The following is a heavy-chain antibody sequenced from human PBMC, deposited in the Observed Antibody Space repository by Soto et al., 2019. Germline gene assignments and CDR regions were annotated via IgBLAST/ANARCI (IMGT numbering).Heavy chain of an antibody. Sequence: SQTLSLTCVISGDSVSSNSAAWNWIRQSPSRGLEWLGRTYYRSKWYNDYAVSVKSRITINPDTSKNQFSLQLNSVTPEDTAVYYCARDSPELLSYSRSWYAFVIWCQGTMVTVSS. CDR2: TYYRSKWYN. CDR1: GDSVSSNSAA. CDR3: ARDSPELLSYSRSWYAFVI. V-gene: IGHV6-1*01. J-gene: IGHJ3*02. D-gene: IGHD6-13*01.